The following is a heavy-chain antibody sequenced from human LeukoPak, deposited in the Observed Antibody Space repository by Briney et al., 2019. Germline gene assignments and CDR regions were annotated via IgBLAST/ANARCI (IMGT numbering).Heavy chain of an antibody. J-gene: IGHJ4*02. V-gene: IGHV1-8*01. CDR3: AAGSGSHRGFDY. D-gene: IGHD1-26*01. CDR1: GYTFTSYD. Sequence: ASVKVSCKASGYTFTSYDINWVRQATGQGLEWMGWMNPNSGNTGYAQKFQGRVTMTRNTSISTAYMELSSLRSEDTAVYYCAAGSGSHRGFDYWGQGTLVTVSS. CDR2: MNPNSGNT.